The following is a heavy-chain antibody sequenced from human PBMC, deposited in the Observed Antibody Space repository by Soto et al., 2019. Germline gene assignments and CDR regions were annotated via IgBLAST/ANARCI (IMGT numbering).Heavy chain of an antibody. J-gene: IGHJ4*02. Sequence: PSQTLSLTCAISGDSVSDSSVSWNWIRQSPSRGLEWLGRTNYGSKWSYAYAESVRSRITISADTSKNQCSLHLTSISAEDTAVYYCTTDRSSYLPTQLWFNGPHYWGQGTLVTVSS. CDR2: TNYGSKWSY. V-gene: IGHV6-1*01. CDR1: GDSVSDSSVS. CDR3: TTDRSSYLPTQLWFNGPHY. D-gene: IGHD5-18*01.